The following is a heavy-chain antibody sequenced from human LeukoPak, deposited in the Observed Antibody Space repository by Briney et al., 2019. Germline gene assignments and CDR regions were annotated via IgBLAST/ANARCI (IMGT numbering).Heavy chain of an antibody. CDR1: GGSISSGGYF. CDR2: IYTSGGT. J-gene: IGHJ1*01. CDR3: ATYCSHTSCHTGGGFQH. Sequence: PSETLSLTCTVSGGSISSGGYFWSWIRQPAGKGLEWIGRIYTSGGTNYNPPLNSRVTVSIDTSTNQFSLRLTSVTAADTAVYYCATYCSHTSCHTGGGFQHWGQGTLVTVSS. D-gene: IGHD2-2*02. V-gene: IGHV4-61*02.